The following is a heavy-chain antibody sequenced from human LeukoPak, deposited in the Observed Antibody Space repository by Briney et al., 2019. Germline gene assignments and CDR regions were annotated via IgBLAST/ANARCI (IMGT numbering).Heavy chain of an antibody. CDR2: ISHTGDII. CDR3: AREHWAAPDH. Sequence: GGSLRLSCAASGFTFGVYYMTWIRQAPGRGLEPLSFISHTGDIIKYVDSVKGRFTISRDNAKSSMYLEMNSLRAEDTAVYYCAREHWAAPDHWGQGTLVTVSP. V-gene: IGHV3-11*01. J-gene: IGHJ4*02. D-gene: IGHD3-16*01. CDR1: GFTFGVYY.